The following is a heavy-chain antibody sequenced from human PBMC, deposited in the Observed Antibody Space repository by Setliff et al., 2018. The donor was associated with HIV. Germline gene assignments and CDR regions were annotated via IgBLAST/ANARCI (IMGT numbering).Heavy chain of an antibody. CDR2: IKSKAAGGTT. J-gene: IGHJ4*02. CDR1: GFTFVNTW. CDR3: VINSGWHIEPYTFEY. V-gene: IGHV3-15*05. D-gene: IGHD6-19*01. Sequence: AGGSLRLSCAASGFTFVNTWMSWVRQTPGKGLEWLGRIKSKAAGGTTDYAAPVEGRFTISRDNSKNTLYLQMNSLRAEDTAVYYCVINSGWHIEPYTFEYWGQGTLVTVS.